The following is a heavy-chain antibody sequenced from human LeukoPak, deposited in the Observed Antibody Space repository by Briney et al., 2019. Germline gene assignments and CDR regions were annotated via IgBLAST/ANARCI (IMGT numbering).Heavy chain of an antibody. CDR1: GDSISSGDYS. Sequence: SQTLCLTCVVSGDSISSGDYSWSWIRQPPGKGLEWIGHIFHSRSTFYNPSLKSQVTISVDNYKNQCSLKMSSGTAADTAVYYCERAEKRPYYYSNSPSGYYMYVWGKGTTVTVFS. J-gene: IGHJ6*03. CDR2: IFHSRST. CDR3: ERAEKRPYYYSNSPSGYYMYV. D-gene: IGHD4-11*01. V-gene: IGHV4-30-2*01.